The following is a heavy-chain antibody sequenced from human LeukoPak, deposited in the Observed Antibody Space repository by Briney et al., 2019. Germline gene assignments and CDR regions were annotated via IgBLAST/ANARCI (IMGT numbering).Heavy chain of an antibody. D-gene: IGHD5-24*01. V-gene: IGHV3-53*01. CDR3: GGGDGHNHGDY. CDR1: GFTVKNNL. J-gene: IGHJ4*02. CDR2: IYRGGTI. Sequence: ARSLRLSWAAAGFTVKNNLLSWDRQAPGKGQEWVSVIYRGGTIYSADSVRGRFTISRDNSKNTLYLQMNSLRAEDTAVYYCGGGDGHNHGDYWGQGTLVTVSS.